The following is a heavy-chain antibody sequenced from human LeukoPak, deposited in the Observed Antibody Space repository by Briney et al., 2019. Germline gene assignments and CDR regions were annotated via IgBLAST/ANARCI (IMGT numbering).Heavy chain of an antibody. CDR1: GFTFSSYG. J-gene: IGHJ4*02. V-gene: IGHV3-30*18. D-gene: IGHD3-22*01. Sequence: GGSLRLSCAASGFTFSSYGMHWVRQAPGKGLEWVAVISYDGSNKYYADSVRGRFTISRDNSKNTLYLQMNSLRVEDTAVYYCAKGGYYDSSGPVTYWGQGTLVTVSS. CDR3: AKGGYYDSSGPVTY. CDR2: ISYDGSNK.